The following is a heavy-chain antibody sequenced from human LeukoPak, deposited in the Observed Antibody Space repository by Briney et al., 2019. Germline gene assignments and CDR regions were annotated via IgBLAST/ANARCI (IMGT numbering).Heavy chain of an antibody. Sequence: RGESLKISCKGSGYSFTSYWIGWVRQMPGKGLEWMGIIYLGDSDTRHSPSFQGQVTISADKSISTAYLQWSSLRASDTAMYYCARLHHYYYYGMDVWGQGTTVTVSS. CDR1: GYSFTSYW. J-gene: IGHJ6*02. CDR3: ARLHHYYYYGMDV. V-gene: IGHV5-51*01. CDR2: IYLGDSDT.